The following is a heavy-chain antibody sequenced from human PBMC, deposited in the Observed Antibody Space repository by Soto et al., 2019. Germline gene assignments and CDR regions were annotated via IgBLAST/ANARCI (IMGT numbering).Heavy chain of an antibody. CDR3: ARVHDYDFWSGHSNYMDV. Sequence: SETLSLTCTVSGGSISSGGYYWSWIRQHPGKGLEWIGYIYYSGSTYYNPSLKSRVTISVDTSKNQFSLKLSSVTAADTAVYYCARVHDYDFWSGHSNYMDVWGKGTTVTVSS. CDR1: GGSISSGGYY. J-gene: IGHJ6*03. CDR2: IYYSGST. D-gene: IGHD3-3*01. V-gene: IGHV4-31*03.